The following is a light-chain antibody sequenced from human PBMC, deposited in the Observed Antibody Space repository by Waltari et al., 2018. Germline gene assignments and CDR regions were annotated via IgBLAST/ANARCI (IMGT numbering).Light chain of an antibody. Sequence: QSALTQPASVSGSPGQSITISCTGSSSAVGSYNLVSRYQQPPGKAPKLMIYEGSKRPSGVSNRFSGSKSDNTASLTISGLQAEDEANYYCCSYAGSSAPRVFGGGTKLTVL. CDR2: EGS. V-gene: IGLV2-23*01. CDR3: CSYAGSSAPRV. CDR1: SSAVGSYNL. J-gene: IGLJ3*02.